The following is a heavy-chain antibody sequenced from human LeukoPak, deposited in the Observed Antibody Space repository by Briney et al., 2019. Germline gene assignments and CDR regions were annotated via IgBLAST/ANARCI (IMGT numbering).Heavy chain of an antibody. CDR1: GFTFSSYW. J-gene: IGHJ4*02. Sequence: PGGSLRLSCAASGFTFSSYWMSWVRQAPGQGLEWVANIMQDGSEEYYVDSVRGRFTISRDNAKNSLYLQMNSLRAEDTAVYYCARDQPGYSSGWVFDYRGQGTLVTVSS. CDR2: IMQDGSEE. D-gene: IGHD6-19*01. CDR3: ARDQPGYSSGWVFDY. V-gene: IGHV3-7*03.